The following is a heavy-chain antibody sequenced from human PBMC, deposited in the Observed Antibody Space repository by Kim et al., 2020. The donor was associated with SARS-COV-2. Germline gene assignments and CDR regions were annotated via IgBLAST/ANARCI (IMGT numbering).Heavy chain of an antibody. CDR3: ARRRYYYDSNGYYC. V-gene: IGHV4-34*01. CDR1: GGSFSGYY. CDR2: INHSGST. Sequence: SETLSLTCAVYGGSFSGYYWSWIRQPPGKGLEWIGEINHSGSTNYNPSLKSRVTISVDTSKNHFSLKLSSVTAADTAVYYCARRRYYYDSNGYYCWGQGT. J-gene: IGHJ4*02. D-gene: IGHD3-22*01.